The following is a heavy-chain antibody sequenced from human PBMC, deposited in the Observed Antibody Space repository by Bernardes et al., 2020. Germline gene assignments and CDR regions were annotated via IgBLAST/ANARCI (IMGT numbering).Heavy chain of an antibody. V-gene: IGHV4-34*01. J-gene: IGHJ6*03. D-gene: IGHD3-3*01. CDR2: INHSGST. Sequence: SETLSLTCAVYGGSFSGYYWSWIRQPPGKGLEWIGEINHSGSTNYNPSLKSRVTISVDTSKNQFSLKLSSVTAADTAVYYCARGQSYDFWRSNYYYYYMDVWGKGTTVTVSS. CDR1: GGSFSGYY. CDR3: ARGQSYDFWRSNYYYYYMDV.